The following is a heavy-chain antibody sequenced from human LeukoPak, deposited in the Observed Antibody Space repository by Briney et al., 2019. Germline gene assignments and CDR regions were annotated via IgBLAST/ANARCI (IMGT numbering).Heavy chain of an antibody. CDR2: IYYSGST. Sequence: NPSETLSLTCTVSGGSISSSSYYWGWIRQPPGKGLEWIGSIYYSGSTYYNPSLKSRVTMSVDTSKNQFSLKLSSVTAADTAVYYCARGRYYYDSSGYDAFDIWGQGTMVTVSS. CDR1: GGSISSSSYY. CDR3: ARGRYYYDSSGYDAFDI. V-gene: IGHV4-39*07. J-gene: IGHJ3*02. D-gene: IGHD3-22*01.